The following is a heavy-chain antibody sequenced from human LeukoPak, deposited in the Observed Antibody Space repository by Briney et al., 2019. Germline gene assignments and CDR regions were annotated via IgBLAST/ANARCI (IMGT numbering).Heavy chain of an antibody. D-gene: IGHD3-16*01. Sequence: GGSLRLSCAASGFTFSAYAMHWVRQAPGKGLEWVALISYDGSNRYYADSVKSRFTIPRDDSKNTLYLQMNSLRAEDTAVYYCAREGGPKWFDPWGQGTLVTVSS. J-gene: IGHJ5*02. CDR2: ISYDGSNR. V-gene: IGHV3-30*04. CDR1: GFTFSAYA. CDR3: AREGGPKWFDP.